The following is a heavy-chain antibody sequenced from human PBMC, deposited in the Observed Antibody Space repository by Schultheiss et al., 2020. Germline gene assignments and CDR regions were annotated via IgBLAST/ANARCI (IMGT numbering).Heavy chain of an antibody. CDR1: GGSISSGGYY. V-gene: IGHV4-30-4*07. CDR2: IYYSGST. J-gene: IGHJ6*03. CDR3: AREIARWELLSYYYYYYMDV. Sequence: SQTLSLTCTVSGGSISSGGYYWSWIRQPPGKGLEWIGYIYYSGSTYYNPSLKSRVTISVDTSKNQFSLKLSSVTAADTAVYYCAREIARWELLSYYYYYYMDVWGKGTTVTVSS. D-gene: IGHD1-26*01.